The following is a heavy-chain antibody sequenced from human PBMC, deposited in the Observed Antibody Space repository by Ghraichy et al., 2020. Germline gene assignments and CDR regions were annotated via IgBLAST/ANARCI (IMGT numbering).Heavy chain of an antibody. Sequence: SETLSLTCAVYGGSFSGYYWSWIRQPPGKGLEWIGEINHSGSTNYNPSLKSRVTISVDTSKNQFSLKLSSVTAADTAVYYCARFYDFWSGPHWGQGTLVTVSS. J-gene: IGHJ4*02. CDR3: ARFYDFWSGPH. CDR2: INHSGST. V-gene: IGHV4-34*01. CDR1: GGSFSGYY. D-gene: IGHD3-3*01.